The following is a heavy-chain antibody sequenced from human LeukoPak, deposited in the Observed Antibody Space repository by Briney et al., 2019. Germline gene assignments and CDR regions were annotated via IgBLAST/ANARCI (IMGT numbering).Heavy chain of an antibody. Sequence: GGSLRLSCAASEFTFSNYWMSWVRQAPGKGLERVAHTNQDGSKNYYVDSVRDRFTIPRDNAKNSLHLQMNSLRAEDTAVYYCATTVAGYPDDYFDYWGQGTLVTVSS. V-gene: IGHV3-7*01. CDR2: TNQDGSKN. CDR3: ATTVAGYPDDYFDY. D-gene: IGHD6-19*01. CDR1: EFTFSNYW. J-gene: IGHJ4*02.